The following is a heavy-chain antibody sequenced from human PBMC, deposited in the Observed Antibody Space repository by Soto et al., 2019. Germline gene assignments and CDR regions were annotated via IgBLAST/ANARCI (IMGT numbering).Heavy chain of an antibody. CDR1: GFTFTSSA. CDR2: IVVGSGNT. CDR3: AADLYDYYDSSGYYPY. J-gene: IGHJ4*02. D-gene: IGHD3-22*01. Sequence: SVKVSCKASGFTFTSSAVQWVRQARGQRLEWIGWIVVGSGNTNYAQKFQERVTITRDMSTSTAYMELSSLRSEDTAVYYCAADLYDYYDSSGYYPYWGQGTLVTVSS. V-gene: IGHV1-58*01.